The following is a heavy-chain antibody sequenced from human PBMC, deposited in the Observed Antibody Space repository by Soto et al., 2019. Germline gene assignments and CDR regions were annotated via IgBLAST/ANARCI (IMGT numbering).Heavy chain of an antibody. V-gene: IGHV4-59*01. CDR2: IYNGGST. D-gene: IGHD2-8*01. CDR1: GGSISSFF. CDR3: VRGGSCINGVCYLPYS. Sequence: SETLSLTCTVSGGSISSFFWSWIRQAPGKGLERIGYIYNGGSTTYSPSLKTRVTISVDTSKNQFSLHLSSVTAADTAVYYCVRGGSCINGVCYLPYSWGQGTLVTVSS. J-gene: IGHJ4*02.